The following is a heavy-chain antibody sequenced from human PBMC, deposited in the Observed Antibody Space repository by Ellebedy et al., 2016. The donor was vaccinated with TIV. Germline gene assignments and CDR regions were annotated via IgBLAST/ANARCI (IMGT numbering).Heavy chain of an antibody. Sequence: GESLKISCAASGFTVSSNYMSWVRQAPGKGLEWVSVIYSGGSTYYADSVKGRFTISRDNSKNTLYLQMNSLRAEDTAVYYCARDSGSYRYYFDYWGQGTLVTVSS. CDR1: GFTVSSNY. D-gene: IGHD1-26*01. V-gene: IGHV3-53*01. CDR3: ARDSGSYRYYFDY. J-gene: IGHJ4*02. CDR2: IYSGGST.